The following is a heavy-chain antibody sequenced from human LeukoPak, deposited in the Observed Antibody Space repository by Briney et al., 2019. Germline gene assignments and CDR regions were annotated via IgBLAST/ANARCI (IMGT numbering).Heavy chain of an antibody. Sequence: GSLRLSCAASGFTFSSYAMSWVRQAPGKGLEWIGEINHSGSTNYNPSLKSRVTISVDTSKNQFSLKLSSVTAADTAVYYCARGNPAPGNYRGDFDYWGQGTLVTVSS. D-gene: IGHD4-4*01. CDR3: ARGNPAPGNYRGDFDY. CDR1: GFTFSSYA. CDR2: INHSGST. V-gene: IGHV4-34*01. J-gene: IGHJ4*02.